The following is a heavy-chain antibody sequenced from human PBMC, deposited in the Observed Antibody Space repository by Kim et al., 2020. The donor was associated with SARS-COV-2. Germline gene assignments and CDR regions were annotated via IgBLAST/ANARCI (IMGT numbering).Heavy chain of an antibody. CDR2: IWYDGSNK. CDR1: GFTFSSYG. Sequence: GGSLRLSCAASGFTFSSYGMHWVRQAPGKGLEWVAVIWYDGSNKYYADSVKGRFTISRDNSKNTLYLQMNSLRAEDTAVYYCAKDARSSTSCYDYWGQGTLVTVSS. CDR3: AKDARSSTSCYDY. J-gene: IGHJ4*02. V-gene: IGHV3-33*06. D-gene: IGHD2-2*01.